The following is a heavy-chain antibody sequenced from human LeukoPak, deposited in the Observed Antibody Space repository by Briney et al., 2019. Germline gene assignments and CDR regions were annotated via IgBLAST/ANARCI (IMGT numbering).Heavy chain of an antibody. D-gene: IGHD2-15*01. CDR3: ATQHIVVVVAATLRWSNWFDP. Sequence: PSETLSLTCAVYGGSFSGYYWSWIRQPPGKGLEWIGEINHSGSTNYNPSLKSRATISVDTSKNQFSLKLSSVTAADTAVYYCATQHIVVVVAATLRWSNWFDPWGQGTLVTVSS. CDR2: INHSGST. J-gene: IGHJ5*02. V-gene: IGHV4-34*01. CDR1: GGSFSGYY.